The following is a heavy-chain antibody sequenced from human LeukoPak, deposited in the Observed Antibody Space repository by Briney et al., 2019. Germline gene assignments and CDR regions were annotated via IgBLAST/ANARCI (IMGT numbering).Heavy chain of an antibody. D-gene: IGHD3-10*01. V-gene: IGHV3-21*01. Sequence: GGSLRLSCAASGFTFTSYGMTWVRQAPGKGLEWVSSISHSSSYIYYADSVKGRFTISRDNAKNSLYLQMNSLRVEDTAVYYCARLPELPGFGDYWGQGTLVTVSS. CDR2: ISHSSSYI. CDR3: ARLPELPGFGDY. CDR1: GFTFTSYG. J-gene: IGHJ4*02.